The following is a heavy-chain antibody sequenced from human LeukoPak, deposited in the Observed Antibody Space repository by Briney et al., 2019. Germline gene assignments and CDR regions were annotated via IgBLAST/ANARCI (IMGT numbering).Heavy chain of an antibody. D-gene: IGHD3-3*01. J-gene: IGHJ3*02. CDR1: GFTFSSYW. CDR3: ARDLRFLGLEAAFDI. CDR2: IKQDGTEK. Sequence: GGSLRLSCAASGFTFSSYWMSWVRQAAGKGLEWVANIKQDGTEKHYVDSVKGRFTISRDNAKNSLHLQMNSLRAEDTAVYYCARDLRFLGLEAAFDIWGQGTMVTVSS. V-gene: IGHV3-7*03.